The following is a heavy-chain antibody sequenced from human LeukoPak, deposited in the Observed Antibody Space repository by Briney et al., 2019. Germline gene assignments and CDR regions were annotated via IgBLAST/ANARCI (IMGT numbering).Heavy chain of an antibody. D-gene: IGHD5-24*01. CDR2: IHPGNSET. CDR3: ARQDGSGVDV. Sequence: GESLKISCKGSGYSFSSYWIAWVRQMPGKGLEWMGIIHPGNSETTYNPSFQGQVTISADKSISTAYLQWSSLKASDTAMYYCARQDGSGVDVWGKGTTVTVSS. CDR1: GYSFSSYW. V-gene: IGHV5-51*01. J-gene: IGHJ6*04.